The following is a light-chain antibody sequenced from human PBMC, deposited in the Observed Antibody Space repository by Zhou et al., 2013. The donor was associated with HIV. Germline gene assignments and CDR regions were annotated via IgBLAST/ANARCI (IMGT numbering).Light chain of an antibody. Sequence: IVLTQSPGTLSLSPGERATLSCRASQSVDGNYLAWYQQRPGQAPRLLIYGASTRATGIPDRFSGSGSGTDFTLTISRLEPEDFAVYYCQQYGRTPPLFTFGPGTKVDIK. CDR1: QSVDGNY. CDR3: QQYGRTPPLFT. CDR2: GAS. J-gene: IGKJ3*01. V-gene: IGKV3-20*01.